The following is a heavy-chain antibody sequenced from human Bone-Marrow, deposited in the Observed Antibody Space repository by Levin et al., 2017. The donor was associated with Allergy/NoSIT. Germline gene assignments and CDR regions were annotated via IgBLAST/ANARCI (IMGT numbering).Heavy chain of an antibody. V-gene: IGHV3-30*04. Sequence: GESLKISCAASGFTFSSYAMHWVRQAPGKGLEWVAVISYDGSNKCYADSVKGRFTISRDNSKNTLYLQMNSLRAEDTAVYYCARDPMTTVISYYYYYGMDVWGQGTTVTVSS. CDR2: ISYDGSNK. D-gene: IGHD4-17*01. CDR1: GFTFSSYA. CDR3: ARDPMTTVISYYYYYGMDV. J-gene: IGHJ6*02.